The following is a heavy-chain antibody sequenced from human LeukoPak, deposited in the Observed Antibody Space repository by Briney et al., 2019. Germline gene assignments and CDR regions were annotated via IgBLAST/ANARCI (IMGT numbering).Heavy chain of an antibody. V-gene: IGHV4-34*01. J-gene: IGHJ4*02. D-gene: IGHD3-3*01. CDR1: GGSFSGYY. Sequence: PSETLSLTCAVYGGSFSGYYWSWIREPPGKGLEWNGDSNQSGSTNYNPSLKSRVTISVDTSKNQFSLKLSSVTAADTAVYYCARGSVGLWSGYWPLGYFDYWGQGTLVTVSS. CDR3: ARGSVGLWSGYWPLGYFDY. CDR2: SNQSGST.